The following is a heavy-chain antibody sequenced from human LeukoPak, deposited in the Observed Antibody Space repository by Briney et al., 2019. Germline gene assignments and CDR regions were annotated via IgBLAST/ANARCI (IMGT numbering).Heavy chain of an antibody. J-gene: IGHJ4*02. CDR3: ARLTYYYDSSGYYYFDY. V-gene: IGHV3-11*03. CDR1: GFTFSDYH. CDR2: ISSSSSYT. Sequence: GGSLRLSCAASGFTFSDYHMSWIRQAPGKGLEWVSYISSSSSYTNYADSVKGRFTISRDNAKNSLYLQMNSLRAEDTAVYYCARLTYYYDSSGYYYFDYWGQGTLVTVSS. D-gene: IGHD3-22*01.